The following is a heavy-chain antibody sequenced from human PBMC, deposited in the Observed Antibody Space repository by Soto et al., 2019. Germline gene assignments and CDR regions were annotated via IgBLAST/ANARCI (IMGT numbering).Heavy chain of an antibody. J-gene: IGHJ5*02. Sequence: SVKVSCKASGGTFSSYAISWGRQAPGQGLEWMGGIIPIFGTANYAQKFQGRVTITADESTSTAYMELSSLRSEDTAVYYCARALTGYSSGWPDNWFDPWGQGTLVTVSS. CDR2: IIPIFGTA. D-gene: IGHD6-19*01. CDR3: ARALTGYSSGWPDNWFDP. CDR1: GGTFSSYA. V-gene: IGHV1-69*13.